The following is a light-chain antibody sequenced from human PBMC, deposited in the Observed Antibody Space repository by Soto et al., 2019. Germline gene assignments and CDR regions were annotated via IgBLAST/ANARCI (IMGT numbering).Light chain of an antibody. CDR3: QQLNSFPLT. CDR1: QGISSY. CDR2: DAS. J-gene: IGKJ4*01. V-gene: IGKV1-9*01. Sequence: DIKLTQSPSFLSASVGDRVTITCRASQGISSYLVWCQQKPGKAPKVLIYDASTLQSGVPSRFSGSGSGTEFTLTISSLQPEDFATYYCQQLNSFPLTFGGGTKVEIK.